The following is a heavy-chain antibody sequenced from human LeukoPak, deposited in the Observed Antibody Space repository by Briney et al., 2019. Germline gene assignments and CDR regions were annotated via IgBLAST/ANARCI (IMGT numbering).Heavy chain of an antibody. CDR3: ARGHYVGNSEFLDN. CDR1: GFSFSSYG. D-gene: IGHD4-23*01. CDR2: IYNDGGLP. V-gene: IGHV3-33*07. J-gene: IGHJ4*02. Sequence: PGGSLRLSCAASGFSFSSYGMYWVRQAPGKGLEWVALIYNDGGLPNYLDSVRGRFTISRDNSKNTLYLQMDSLRVEDTAVYYCARGHYVGNSEFLDNWGQGSLVIVSS.